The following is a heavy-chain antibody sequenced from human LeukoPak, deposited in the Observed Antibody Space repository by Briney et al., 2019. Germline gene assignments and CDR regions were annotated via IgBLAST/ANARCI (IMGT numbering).Heavy chain of an antibody. V-gene: IGHV4-39*01. CDR2: IYYSGNT. J-gene: IGHJ4*02. D-gene: IGHD5-18*01. Sequence: PSETLSLTCTVSGGSISRSSYYWGWIRQPPGKGLEWIASIYYSGNTYYNPSLKSRVTMSVDTSKNQFSLKLSSVTAADTAVYYCARRYNYGYYWGQGTLVTVSS. CDR1: GGSISRSSYY. CDR3: ARRYNYGYY.